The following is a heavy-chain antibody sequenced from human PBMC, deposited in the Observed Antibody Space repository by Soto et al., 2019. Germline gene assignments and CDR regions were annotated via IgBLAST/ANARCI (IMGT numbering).Heavy chain of an antibody. V-gene: IGHV1-69*12. CDR3: ARDKGRGQLGGNYYYALDV. CDR1: GDTFDTFA. J-gene: IGHJ6*02. D-gene: IGHD1-1*01. Sequence: QVQLVQSGAEVLKPGSSVKLSCKTSGDTFDTFAISWVRQAPGQRLEWMGGIIPIFRTPDYTQKFQGRVTITADVSTSTAYIELISLRSEVTAVYYCARDKGRGQLGGNYYYALDVWGQGTTVTVSS. CDR2: IIPIFRTP.